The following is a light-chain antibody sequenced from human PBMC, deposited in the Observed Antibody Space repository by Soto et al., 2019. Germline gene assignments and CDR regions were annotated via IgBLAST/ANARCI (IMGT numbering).Light chain of an antibody. CDR2: DAS. V-gene: IGKV1-5*01. CDR3: QEYDSYSST. Sequence: DIQMTQSPSTLSASVGDRVTITCRASQSISNYLAWYQQKPGKAPKVLIYDASSFESGVPLRFSGSGSGTDFALTTASLQPDDFATYYCQEYDSYSSTFGQGTKLQIK. J-gene: IGKJ2*01. CDR1: QSISNY.